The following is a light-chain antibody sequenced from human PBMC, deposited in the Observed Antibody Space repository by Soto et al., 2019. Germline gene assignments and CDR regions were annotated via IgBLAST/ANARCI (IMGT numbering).Light chain of an antibody. V-gene: IGKV1-5*03. CDR2: RAS. CDR3: QHYNSYPWT. CDR1: QSISTW. J-gene: IGKJ1*01. Sequence: DIQMTQSPSILSASVGDRVTITCRASQSISTWLAWYQQRPGKAPNLLVYRASTLESGVPSRFSGSGSGTEFTLTIDSLQPDDFASYYCQHYNSYPWTFGQGTKVDIK.